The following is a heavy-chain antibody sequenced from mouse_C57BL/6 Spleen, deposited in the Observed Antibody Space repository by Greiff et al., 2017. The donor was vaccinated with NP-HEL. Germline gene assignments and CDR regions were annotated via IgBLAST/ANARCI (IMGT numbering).Heavy chain of an antibody. CDR1: GYTFTSYW. Sequence: QVQLQQSGAELVKPGASVKLSCKASGYTFTSYWMHWVKQRPGQGLEWIGMIHPNSGSTNYNEKFKSKATLTVDKSSSTAYMQLSSLTSEDSAVYYCARRIITTVVATGYFDYWGQGTTLTVSS. D-gene: IGHD1-1*01. J-gene: IGHJ2*01. CDR3: ARRIITTVVATGYFDY. V-gene: IGHV1-64*01. CDR2: IHPNSGST.